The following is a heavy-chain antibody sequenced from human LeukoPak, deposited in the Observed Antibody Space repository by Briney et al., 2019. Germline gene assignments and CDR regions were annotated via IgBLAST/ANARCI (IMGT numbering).Heavy chain of an antibody. J-gene: IGHJ4*02. CDR3: AKTRGPAIAVAGIFDY. Sequence: GRSLRLSCAASGFTFSSYAMSWVRQAPGKGLEWVSAISGSGGSTYYADSVKGRFTISRDNSKNTLYLQMNSLRAEDTAVYYCAKTRGPAIAVAGIFDYWGQGTLVTVSS. D-gene: IGHD6-19*01. CDR1: GFTFSSYA. CDR2: ISGSGGST. V-gene: IGHV3-23*01.